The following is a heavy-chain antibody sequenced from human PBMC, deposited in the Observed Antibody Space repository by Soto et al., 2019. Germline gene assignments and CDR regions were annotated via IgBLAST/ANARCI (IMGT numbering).Heavy chain of an antibody. J-gene: IGHJ6*03. CDR3: ARAGSTGYYYMDV. CDR1: GFSFSSYN. V-gene: IGHV3-48*01. Sequence: GGSLRLSCAASGFSFSSYNMNWVRQAPGKGLEWVSYISNSGVTIYYADSVKGRFTISRDNAKNSLYLQMNSLRAEDTAVYYCARAGSTGYYYMDVWGKGTTVTVSS. CDR2: ISNSGVTI.